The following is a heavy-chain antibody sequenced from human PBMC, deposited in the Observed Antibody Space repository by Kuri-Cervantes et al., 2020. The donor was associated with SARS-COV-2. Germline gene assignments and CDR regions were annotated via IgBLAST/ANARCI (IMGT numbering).Heavy chain of an antibody. CDR2: ISSSSSYI. J-gene: IGHJ4*02. CDR3: ARDGVTVGKY. D-gene: IGHD3-16*01. V-gene: IGHV3-21*01. CDR1: GFTFSSYS. Sequence: GESLKISCAASGFTFSSYSMNWVRQAPGKGLEWVSSISSSSSYIYYADSVKGRFTISRDNAKSSLYLQMNSLRAEDTAVYYCARDGVTVGKYWGQGTLVTVSS.